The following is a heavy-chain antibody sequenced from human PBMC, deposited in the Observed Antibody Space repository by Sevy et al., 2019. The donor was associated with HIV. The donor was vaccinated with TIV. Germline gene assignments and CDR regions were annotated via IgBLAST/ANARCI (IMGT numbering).Heavy chain of an antibody. CDR1: GFTFSSYS. CDR3: ARDCGPDSSGCVPYYYYMDV. V-gene: IGHV3-21*01. J-gene: IGHJ6*03. Sequence: GGSLRLSCAASGFTFSSYSMNWVRQAPGKGLEWVSSISSSSSYIYYADSVKGRFTISRDNAKNSLYPQMNSLRAEDTAVYYCARDCGPDSSGCVPYYYYMDVWGKGTTVTVSS. D-gene: IGHD6-19*01. CDR2: ISSSSSYI.